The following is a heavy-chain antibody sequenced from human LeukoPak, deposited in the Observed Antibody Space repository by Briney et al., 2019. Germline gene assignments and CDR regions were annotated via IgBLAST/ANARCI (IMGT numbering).Heavy chain of an antibody. CDR2: IKQGGSEK. V-gene: IGHV3-7*01. CDR3: ARADYDYVWGSYRQYYFDY. CDR1: GFTFSSYS. J-gene: IGHJ4*02. Sequence: GGSLRLSCAASGFTFSSYSMSWVRQAPGKGLEWVANIKQGGSEKYYVDSVKGRFTISRDNAKNSLYLQMNSLRAEDTAVYYCARADYDYVWGSYRQYYFDYWGQGTLVTVSS. D-gene: IGHD3-16*02.